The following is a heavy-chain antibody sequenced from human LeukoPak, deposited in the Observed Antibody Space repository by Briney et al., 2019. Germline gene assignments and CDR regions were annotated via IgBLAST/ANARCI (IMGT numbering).Heavy chain of an antibody. CDR1: GGSFSGYY. CDR2: INHSGST. CDR3: ARGGGDIVVVPAAAKNNNFDY. D-gene: IGHD2-2*01. J-gene: IGHJ4*02. V-gene: IGHV4-34*01. Sequence: PSETLSLTCAVYGGSFSGYYWSWIRQPPGKGLEWSGEINHSGSTNYNPSLKSRVTISVDTSKNQFSLKLSSVTAADTAVYYCARGGGDIVVVPAAAKNNNFDYWGQGTLVTVSS.